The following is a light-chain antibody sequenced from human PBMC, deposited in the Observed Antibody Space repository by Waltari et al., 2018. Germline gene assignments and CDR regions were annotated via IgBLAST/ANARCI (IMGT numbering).Light chain of an antibody. J-gene: IGLJ2*01. CDR1: GGHSSYA. CDR2: VNSDGSH. Sequence: QLVLTQSPSASAPLGASVKLTCTLSGGHSSYAIAWHQQQPEKGPRFLMKVNSDGSHSKGDGIPDRFSGSRSGAELYLIISSLQSEDEADYYCQTWGTGIQLFGGGTKLTVL. V-gene: IGLV4-69*01. CDR3: QTWGTGIQL.